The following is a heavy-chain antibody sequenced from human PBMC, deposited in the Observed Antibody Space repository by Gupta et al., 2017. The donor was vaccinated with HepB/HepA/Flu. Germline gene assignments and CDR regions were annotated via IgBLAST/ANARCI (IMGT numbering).Heavy chain of an antibody. CDR3: AREIAARVDY. J-gene: IGHJ4*02. V-gene: IGHV4-61*01. D-gene: IGHD6-6*01. CDR2: IYYSGST. Sequence: QVQLQESGPGLVKPSETLSLTCTVSGGSVTSGSYYWSWIRQPPGKGLEWIGYIYYSGSTNYNPSLKSRVTISVDTSKNQFSLKLSSVTAADTAVYYCAREIAARVDYWGQGTLVTVSS. CDR1: GGSVTSGSYY.